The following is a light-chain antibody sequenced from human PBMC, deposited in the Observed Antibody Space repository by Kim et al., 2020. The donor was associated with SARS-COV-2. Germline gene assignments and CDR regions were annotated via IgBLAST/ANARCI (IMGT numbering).Light chain of an antibody. V-gene: IGLV4-69*01. CDR1: SGHSSYA. Sequence: QLVLTQSPSASASLGASVKLTCTLSSGHSSYAIAWHQQQPEKGPRYLMKLNSDGSHNKGDGIPDRFSGSSSGAERYLTISSLQSEDEADYYCQTWGTGIRVFGGGTKLNV. J-gene: IGLJ3*02. CDR2: LNSDGSH. CDR3: QTWGTGIRV.